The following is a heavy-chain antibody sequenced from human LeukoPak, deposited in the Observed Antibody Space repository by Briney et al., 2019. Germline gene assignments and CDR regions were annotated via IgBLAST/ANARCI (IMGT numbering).Heavy chain of an antibody. Sequence: GGSLRLSCAASGFTFNAYPMNWVRQAPGKGLGWISYITHNGDSIYYADSVKGRFTISRDNAKNSLYLQMNSLRAEDTAIYYCVKDHDWALDFWGQGTLVTVSS. V-gene: IGHV3-48*01. CDR2: ITHNGDSI. J-gene: IGHJ4*02. D-gene: IGHD3-9*01. CDR3: VKDHDWALDF. CDR1: GFTFNAYP.